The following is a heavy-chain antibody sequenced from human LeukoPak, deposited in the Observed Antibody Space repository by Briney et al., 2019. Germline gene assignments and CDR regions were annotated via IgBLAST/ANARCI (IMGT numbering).Heavy chain of an antibody. CDR3: ARGGYCSGGSCYSGAFDI. V-gene: IGHV4-59*01. D-gene: IGHD2-15*01. J-gene: IGHJ3*02. CDR2: IYYSGST. Sequence: SETLSLTCTVSGGSISSYYWSWIRQPSGKGLEWIGYIYYSGSTNYNPSLKSRVTISVDTSKNQFSLKLSSVTAADTAVYYCARGGYCSGGSCYSGAFDIWGQGTMVTVSS. CDR1: GGSISSYY.